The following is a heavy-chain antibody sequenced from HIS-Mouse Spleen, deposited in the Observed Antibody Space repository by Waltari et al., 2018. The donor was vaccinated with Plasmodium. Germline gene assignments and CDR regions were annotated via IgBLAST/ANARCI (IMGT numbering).Heavy chain of an antibody. CDR1: GFTFSSYA. J-gene: IGHJ4*02. D-gene: IGHD3-3*01. V-gene: IGHV3-64*01. CDR3: ARVKYYDFWSGYPDY. CDR2: ISSNGGST. Sequence: EVQLVESGGGLVQPGGSLRLSCAASGFTFSSYAMHWVRQAPGKVLEYVSAISSNGGSTYYANSVKGRFTSSRDNSKNTLYLQMGSLRAEDMAVYYCARVKYYDFWSGYPDYWGQGTLVTVSS.